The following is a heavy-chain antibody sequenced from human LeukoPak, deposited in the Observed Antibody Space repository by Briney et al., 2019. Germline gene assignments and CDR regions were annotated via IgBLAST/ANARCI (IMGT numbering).Heavy chain of an antibody. CDR3: AREGPTTVTTFNWFDP. CDR1: GGSFSGYY. D-gene: IGHD4-11*01. Sequence: ETLSLTCAVYGGSFSGYYWSWIRQPPGKGLEWIGYIYHSGSTNYNPSLKSRVTISLDTSKNQFSLKLSSVTAADTAVYYCAREGPTTVTTFNWFDPWGQGTLVTVSS. CDR2: IYHSGST. V-gene: IGHV4-59*01. J-gene: IGHJ5*02.